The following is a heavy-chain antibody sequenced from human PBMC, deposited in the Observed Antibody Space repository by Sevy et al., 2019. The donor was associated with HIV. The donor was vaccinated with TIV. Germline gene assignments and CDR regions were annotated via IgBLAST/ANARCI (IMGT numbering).Heavy chain of an antibody. CDR3: VYDVNSGILGWSSFDY. Sequence: GGSLRLSCAASGFTFYDYAMHWVRHAPGKGLEWVSSVSWNAANIDYLDSVKDRFTISRYNGKNSLYLEMSSLWCEETALYYWVYDVNSGILGWSSFDYWGQGTLVTVSS. J-gene: IGHJ4*02. V-gene: IGHV3-9*01. CDR1: GFTFYDYA. D-gene: IGHD3-16*01. CDR2: VSWNAANI.